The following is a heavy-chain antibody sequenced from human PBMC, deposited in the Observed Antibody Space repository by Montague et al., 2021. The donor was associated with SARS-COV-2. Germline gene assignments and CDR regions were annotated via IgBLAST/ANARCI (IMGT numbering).Heavy chain of an antibody. D-gene: IGHD5-24*01. Sequence: SETLSLTCTVSGGSISGSNYYWGWIRQPPGKGLEWIGYIYYSGSTNYNPSLKSRVTISVDTSKNQFSLKLSSVTAADTAVYYCARVFPRWLQFDPYFDYWGQGTLVTVPS. CDR3: ARVFPRWLQFDPYFDY. CDR2: IYYSGST. V-gene: IGHV4-61*05. CDR1: GGSISGSNYY. J-gene: IGHJ4*02.